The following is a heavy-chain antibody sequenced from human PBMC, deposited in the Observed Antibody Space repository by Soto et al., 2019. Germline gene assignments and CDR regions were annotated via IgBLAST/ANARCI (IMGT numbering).Heavy chain of an antibody. CDR2: IYYSGST. Sequence: PSETLSLTCTVSGGSISSSSYYWGWIRQPPGKGLEWIGSIYYSGSTYYNPSLKSRVTISVDTSKNQFSLKLSSVTAADTAVYYCARLIWFGSRYFDYWGQGTLVTVSS. D-gene: IGHD3-10*01. V-gene: IGHV4-39*01. CDR3: ARLIWFGSRYFDY. CDR1: GGSISSSSYY. J-gene: IGHJ4*02.